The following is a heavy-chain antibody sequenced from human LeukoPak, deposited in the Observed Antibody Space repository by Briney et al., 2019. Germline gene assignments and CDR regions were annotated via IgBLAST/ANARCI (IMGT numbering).Heavy chain of an antibody. D-gene: IGHD5-18*01. CDR2: IRSSSSTM. J-gene: IGHJ4*02. CDR1: GFTFSSYG. Sequence: GGSLRLSCAASGFTFSSYGMTWVRQAPGKGLEWVSYIRSSSSTMYYADSVKGRFTISRDNAKSSLYLQMSSLRDEDTAVYYCARARGYNHGPQDYYFDYWGQGTLVTVSS. V-gene: IGHV3-48*02. CDR3: ARARGYNHGPQDYYFDY.